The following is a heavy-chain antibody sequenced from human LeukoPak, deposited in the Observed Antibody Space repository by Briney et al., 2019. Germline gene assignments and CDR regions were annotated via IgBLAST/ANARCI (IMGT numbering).Heavy chain of an antibody. CDR1: GGSSSSGDYY. J-gene: IGHJ4*02. Sequence: SQTLSLTCTVSGGSSSSGDYYWSWIRQPPGKGLEWIGYIYYSGSTYYNPSLKSRVTISVDTSKNQFSLKLSSVTAADTAVYYCARVARGGGGNFDYWGQGTLVTVSS. CDR2: IYYSGST. V-gene: IGHV4-30-4*08. D-gene: IGHD2-15*01. CDR3: ARVARGGGGNFDY.